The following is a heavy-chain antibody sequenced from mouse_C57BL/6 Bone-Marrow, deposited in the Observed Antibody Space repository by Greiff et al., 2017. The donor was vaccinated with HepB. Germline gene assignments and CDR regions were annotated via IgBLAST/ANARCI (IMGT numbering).Heavy chain of an antibody. CDR1: GYTFTSYW. CDR3: AKGLLFDY. D-gene: IGHD2-3*01. V-gene: IGHV1-59*01. CDR2: IDPSDSYT. Sequence: QVQLQQPGAELVRPGTSVKLSCKASGYTFTSYWMHWVKQRPGQGLEWIGVIDPSDSYTNYNQKFKGKATLTVDTSSSTAYMQLSSLTSDDSAVYYCAKGLLFDYWGQGTTLTVSS. J-gene: IGHJ2*01.